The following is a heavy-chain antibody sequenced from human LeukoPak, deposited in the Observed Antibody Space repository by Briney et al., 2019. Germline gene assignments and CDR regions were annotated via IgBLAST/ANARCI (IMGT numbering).Heavy chain of an antibody. CDR1: GFTFDDYG. CDR2: INWNGGST. Sequence: GGSLRLSCAASGFTFDDYGMSWVRQAPGKGLEWVSGINWNGGSTGYADSVKGRFTISRDNAKNSLYLQMNSLRAEDTALYHCASGWSGFFDYWGQGTLVTVSS. J-gene: IGHJ4*02. V-gene: IGHV3-20*01. D-gene: IGHD2-15*01. CDR3: ASGWSGFFDY.